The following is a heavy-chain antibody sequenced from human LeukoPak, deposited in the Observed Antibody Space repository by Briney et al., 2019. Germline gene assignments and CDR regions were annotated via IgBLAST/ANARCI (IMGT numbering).Heavy chain of an antibody. Sequence: SVKVSCKASGGTFSSYAISWVRQAPGQGLEWMGAIIPIFGTANYAQKFQGRVTITADKSTSTAYMELSSLRSEDTAVYYCARGVTVVTRSYYYYYMDVWGKGTTVTVSS. J-gene: IGHJ6*03. CDR3: ARGVTVVTRSYYYYYMDV. CDR1: GGTFSSYA. D-gene: IGHD4-23*01. CDR2: IIPIFGTA. V-gene: IGHV1-69*06.